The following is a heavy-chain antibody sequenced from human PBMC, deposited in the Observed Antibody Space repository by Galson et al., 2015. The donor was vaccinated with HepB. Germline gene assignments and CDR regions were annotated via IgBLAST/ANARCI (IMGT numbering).Heavy chain of an antibody. J-gene: IGHJ2*01. CDR1: GFTFSSYA. D-gene: IGHD3-10*01. CDR3: ARVYFGSGSSSAYWYFDL. CDR2: ISSTGTTM. V-gene: IGHV3-48*02. Sequence: SLRLSCAASGFTFSSYAMNWVRQAPGKGLESVSYISSTGTTMYYADSAKGRFTISRDSAQSSLYLQMNSLRDEDTAVYYCARVYFGSGSSSAYWYFDLWGRGALVTVSS.